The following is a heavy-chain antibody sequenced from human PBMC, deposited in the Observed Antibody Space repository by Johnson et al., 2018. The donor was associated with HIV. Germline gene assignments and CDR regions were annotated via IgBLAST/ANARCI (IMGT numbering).Heavy chain of an antibody. CDR3: ARDGLAANAFDT. Sequence: VESGGGVVQPGGSLRLSCAASGFTFSSHGMHWVRQAPGKGLDWVSFIRYDGSTKYYADSVKGPLTISRDNAKHKLYLQMNNRRAEDTAVYYCARDGLAANAFDTWGQGTMVTVSS. CDR2: IRYDGSTK. V-gene: IGHV3-30*02. D-gene: IGHD3/OR15-3a*01. J-gene: IGHJ3*02. CDR1: GFTFSSHG.